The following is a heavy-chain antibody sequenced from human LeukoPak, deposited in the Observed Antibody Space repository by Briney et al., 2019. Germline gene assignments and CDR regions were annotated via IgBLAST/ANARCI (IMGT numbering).Heavy chain of an antibody. CDR3: ARAPETSDWAVFDY. CDR2: INPSGGSP. Sequence: ASVKVSCKASGYSFTRNYIHWVRQAPGQGLEWMGIINPSGGSPTYPQRFRDRVTMTRDTSTSTVYMELSSLRSEDTAFYYCARAPETSDWAVFDYWGQGTLVTVSS. V-gene: IGHV1-46*01. CDR1: GYSFTRNY. J-gene: IGHJ4*02. D-gene: IGHD6-19*01.